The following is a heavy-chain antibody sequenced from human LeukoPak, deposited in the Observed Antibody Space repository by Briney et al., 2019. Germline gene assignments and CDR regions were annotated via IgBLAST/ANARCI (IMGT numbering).Heavy chain of an antibody. CDR3: ARRAPGKLAADY. Sequence: ASVTVSCKASGYTFTNYGISWVRQAPGQGLEWMGWSGPYNGNTNYAQKFQDRITMTTDTSTSTAYMELRSLRSDDTAMYYCARRAPGKLAADYWGQGTLVTVSS. CDR1: GYTFTNYG. V-gene: IGHV1-18*01. CDR2: SGPYNGNT. D-gene: IGHD1-1*01. J-gene: IGHJ4*02.